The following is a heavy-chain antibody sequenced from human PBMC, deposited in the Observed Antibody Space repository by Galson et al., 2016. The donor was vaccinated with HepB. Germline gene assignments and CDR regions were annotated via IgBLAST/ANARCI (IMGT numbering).Heavy chain of an antibody. CDR2: ISSYITYT. CDR1: GFTFSNHY. D-gene: IGHD5-18*01. J-gene: IGHJ4*02. Sequence: SLRLSCAASGFTFSNHYMSWIRQAPGKGLEWVAYISSYITYTNYADSVRGRFTISRDNAKNSLYLQMNSLRPEDTAVYYCATVRGESYSHGYGDDWGQGTLVTVSS. V-gene: IGHV3-11*06. CDR3: ATVRGESYSHGYGDD.